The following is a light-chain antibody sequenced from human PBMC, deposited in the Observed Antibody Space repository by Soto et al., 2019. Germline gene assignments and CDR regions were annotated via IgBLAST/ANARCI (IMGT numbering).Light chain of an antibody. J-gene: IGKJ1*01. Sequence: EIVMTPSPATLSVSPGESATLSCRASQSVSGNLAWYQQKPGQAPRLLIYGASTRATRIPARFSGSGSGTEFTLTISSLQSEDFAVYYCQQYNNWPRTFGQGTKVEIK. V-gene: IGKV3-15*01. CDR2: GAS. CDR3: QQYNNWPRT. CDR1: QSVSGN.